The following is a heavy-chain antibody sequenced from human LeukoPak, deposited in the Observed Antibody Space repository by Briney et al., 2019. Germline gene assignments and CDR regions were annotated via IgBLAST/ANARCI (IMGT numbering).Heavy chain of an antibody. Sequence: PGGSLRLSCAASGFTFSSYAMSWVRQAPGKGLEWVSAISGSGGSTYYADSVKGRFTISRDNSKNTLYLQMNNLRAEDTAVYYCASSLRMLYYFDYWGQGTLVTVS. D-gene: IGHD2-15*01. CDR3: ASSLRMLYYFDY. CDR1: GFTFSSYA. V-gene: IGHV3-23*01. J-gene: IGHJ4*02. CDR2: ISGSGGST.